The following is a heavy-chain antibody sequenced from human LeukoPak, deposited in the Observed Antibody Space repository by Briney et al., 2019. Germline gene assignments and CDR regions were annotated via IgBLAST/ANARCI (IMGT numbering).Heavy chain of an antibody. V-gene: IGHV4-39*02. CDR1: GGSITSSAYY. CDR2: IYYSGST. J-gene: IGHJ3*02. D-gene: IGHD3-10*01. CDR3: AREPHYYGSVYYAFDI. Sequence: SSETLSLTCSVSGGSITSSAYYWGWIRQPPGEGLEWIATIYYSGSTYYNPSLKSRVSISMDTSKNQFSLKLSSVTAADTAVYYCAREPHYYGSVYYAFDIWGQGTMVTVSS.